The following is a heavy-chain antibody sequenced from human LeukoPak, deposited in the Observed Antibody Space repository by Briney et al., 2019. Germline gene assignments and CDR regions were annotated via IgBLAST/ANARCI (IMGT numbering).Heavy chain of an antibody. V-gene: IGHV3-66*01. CDR1: GFTVSRNF. CDR2: IYRGGDT. Sequence: GGSLRLSCAASGFTVSRNFMSWVRQAPGKGLEWVSVIYRGGDTYYADSVKGRFTISRDSSQNTLFLQMNSLRVEDTAVYYCAKASSETNFDYWGQGTLVTVSS. J-gene: IGHJ4*02. D-gene: IGHD2-2*01. CDR3: AKASSETNFDY.